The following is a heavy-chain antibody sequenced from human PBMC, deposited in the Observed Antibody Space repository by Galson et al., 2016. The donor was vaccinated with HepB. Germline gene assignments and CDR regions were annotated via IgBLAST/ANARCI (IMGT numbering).Heavy chain of an antibody. J-gene: IGHJ4*02. CDR3: AKEGVAVGGPNYFDY. V-gene: IGHV3-30*18. CDR1: GFTFSTYG. D-gene: IGHD2-15*01. Sequence: SLRLSCAASGFTFSTYGMHWVRQAPGKGLEWVAVISTDGTIKYYGDSVKGRFTISRDNSKNMLYVQMNGLRPEDTAVYYCAKEGVAVGGPNYFDYWGQGTLVTVSS. CDR2: ISTDGTIK.